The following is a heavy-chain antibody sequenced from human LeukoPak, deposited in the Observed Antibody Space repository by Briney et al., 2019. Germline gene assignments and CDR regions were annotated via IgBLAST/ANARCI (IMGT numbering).Heavy chain of an antibody. J-gene: IGHJ4*02. CDR1: GGSISSGDYY. Sequence: SETLSLTCTVSGGSISSGDYYWSWIRQPPGKGLEWIGYIYYSGSTYYNPSLKSRVTISVDTSKNQFSLKLSSVTAADTAVYYCAREEYYDFWSGYLDWGQGTLVTVSS. D-gene: IGHD3-3*01. CDR3: AREEYYDFWSGYLD. V-gene: IGHV4-30-4*01. CDR2: IYYSGST.